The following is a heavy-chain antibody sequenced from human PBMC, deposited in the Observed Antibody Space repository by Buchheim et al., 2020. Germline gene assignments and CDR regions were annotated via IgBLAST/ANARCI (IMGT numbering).Heavy chain of an antibody. V-gene: IGHV4-59*01. CDR1: GGSIFTYY. CDR3: AKKRSDNWFDP. J-gene: IGHJ5*02. CDR2: MDGSGRS. Sequence: QVQLQESGPGLVKPSETLSLTCSVSGGSIFTYYWSWIRQAPGKGLEWIGYMDGSGRSNYNPSLKSRVTISVDTSKNQFSLNLISVTAADTAIYYCAKKRSDNWFDPWGQGTL.